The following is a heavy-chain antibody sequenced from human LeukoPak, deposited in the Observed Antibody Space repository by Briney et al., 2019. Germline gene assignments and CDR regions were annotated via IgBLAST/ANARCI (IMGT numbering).Heavy chain of an antibody. CDR2: ISSSGSTI. CDR3: ARGVDILTGYSAPHNWFDP. D-gene: IGHD3-9*01. CDR1: GFTFSGYY. J-gene: IGHJ5*02. Sequence: GGSLRLSCAASGFTFSGYYMSWTRQAPGKGLEWVSYISSSGSTIYYADSVKGRFTISRDNAKNSLYLQMNSLRAEDTAVYYCARGVDILTGYSAPHNWFDPWGQGTLVTVSS. V-gene: IGHV3-11*01.